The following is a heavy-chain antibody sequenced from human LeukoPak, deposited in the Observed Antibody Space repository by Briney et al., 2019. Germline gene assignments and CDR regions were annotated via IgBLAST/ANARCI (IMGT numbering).Heavy chain of an antibody. V-gene: IGHV3-53*01. CDR3: AQELLFDY. CDR1: GFTISSYY. J-gene: IGHJ4*02. Sequence: PGGSLRLSCAASGFTISSYYMAWVRQAPGKGLEWVSVIYHSGNTDYADSVKGRFTISRDNSKNTLYLQMNSLRAEDTAVYYCAQELLFDYWGQGTLVTVSS. D-gene: IGHD1-26*01. CDR2: IYHSGNT.